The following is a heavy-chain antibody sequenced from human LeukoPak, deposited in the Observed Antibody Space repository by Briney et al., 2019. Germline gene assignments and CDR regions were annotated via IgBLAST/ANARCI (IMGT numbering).Heavy chain of an antibody. CDR3: ARGYDSSGLSGDFDY. Sequence: SQTLSLTCTVSGGLISSGSYYWSWIRQPAGKGLEWIGRMYTSGSTNYNPSLKSRVTISVDTSKNQFSLKLSSVTAADTAVYYCARGYDSSGLSGDFDYWGQGTLVTVSS. CDR1: GGLISSGSYY. V-gene: IGHV4-61*02. D-gene: IGHD3-22*01. CDR2: MYTSGST. J-gene: IGHJ4*02.